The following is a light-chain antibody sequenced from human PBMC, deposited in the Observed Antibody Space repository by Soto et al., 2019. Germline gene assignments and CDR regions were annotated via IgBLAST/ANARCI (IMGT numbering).Light chain of an antibody. CDR2: SNN. J-gene: IGLJ3*02. Sequence: QSVLTQPPSASGTPGQVVTISCSGSSSNIGSNYVYWYQQLPGTAPKLLIYSNNQRPSGVPDRFSGSKSGTSASLAISGLRSEDEADYYCAAWDDSLSGPWVFGGGTKLTVL. V-gene: IGLV1-47*02. CDR1: SSNIGSNY. CDR3: AAWDDSLSGPWV.